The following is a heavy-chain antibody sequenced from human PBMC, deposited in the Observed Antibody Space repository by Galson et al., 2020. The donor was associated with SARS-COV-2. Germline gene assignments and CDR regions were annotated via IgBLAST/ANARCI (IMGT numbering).Heavy chain of an antibody. D-gene: IGHD1-26*01. CDR1: GFTFDDYC. CDR3: AREYQGSYSGSYYHGY. CDR2: INWNGGST. V-gene: IGHV3-20*04. Sequence: GESLKIPCAAPGFTFDDYCMSWVRQAPGKGLELVSGINWNGGSTVYADSVKGRFTISRDNAKNSLYLQMNSLRAEDTALYYCAREYQGSYSGSYYHGYWGQGTLVTVSS. J-gene: IGHJ4*02.